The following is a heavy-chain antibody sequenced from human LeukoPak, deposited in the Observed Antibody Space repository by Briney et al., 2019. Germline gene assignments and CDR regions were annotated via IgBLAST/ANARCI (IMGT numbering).Heavy chain of an antibody. CDR1: GGSFSGYY. Sequence: SETLSLTCAVYGGSFSGYYWSWVREPPGKGLEWIGKINQSGNTNYNPSLKSRVTISVDTSKNQFSLKLSSVTAADTAVYYCAGARWHGAFDIWGQGTMVTVSS. D-gene: IGHD4-23*01. J-gene: IGHJ3*02. V-gene: IGHV4-34*01. CDR3: AGARWHGAFDI. CDR2: INQSGNT.